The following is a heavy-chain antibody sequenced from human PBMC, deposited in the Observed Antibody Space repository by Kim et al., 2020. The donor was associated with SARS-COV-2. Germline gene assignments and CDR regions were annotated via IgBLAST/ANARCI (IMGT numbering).Heavy chain of an antibody. V-gene: IGHV3-9*01. D-gene: IGHD3-9*01. CDR3: AKDIYDILTCYNSFDI. Sequence: GGSLRLSCAASGFTFDDYAMHWVRQAPGKGLEWVSGISWNSGSIGYADSVKGRFTISRDNAKNSLYLQMNSLRAEDTALYYCAKDIYDILTCYNSFDIWG. CDR1: GFTFDDYA. CDR2: ISWNSGSI. J-gene: IGHJ3*02.